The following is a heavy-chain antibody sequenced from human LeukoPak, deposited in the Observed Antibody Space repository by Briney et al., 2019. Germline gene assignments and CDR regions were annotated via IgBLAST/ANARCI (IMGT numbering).Heavy chain of an antibody. CDR1: GYTLTELS. D-gene: IGHD6-13*01. CDR3: ATDLTAGYSSSWALDY. V-gene: IGHV1-24*01. CDR2: FDLEAGEA. Sequence: ASVKVSCKVSGYTLTELSMHWVRQAPGKGLEWMGGFDLEAGEAIYAQKFQGRVTMTEDTSTDTAYMELSSLRSEDTAVYYCATDLTAGYSSSWALDYWGQGTLVTVSS. J-gene: IGHJ4*02.